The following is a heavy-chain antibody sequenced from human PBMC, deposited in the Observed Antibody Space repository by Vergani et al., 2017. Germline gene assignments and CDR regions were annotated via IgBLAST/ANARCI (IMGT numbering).Heavy chain of an antibody. CDR2: IYYSGST. D-gene: IGHD1-26*01. J-gene: IGHJ4*02. CDR3: ASVHSESSANFDY. CDR1: GGSISSYY. V-gene: IGHV4-59*08. Sequence: QVQLQESGPGLVKPSETLSLTCTVSGGSISSYYWSWIRQPPGKGLEWIGYIYYSGSTNYNPSLKSRVTIAVDTSKNQFSLKLSSVTAADTAVYYCASVHSESSANFDYWGQGTLVTVSS.